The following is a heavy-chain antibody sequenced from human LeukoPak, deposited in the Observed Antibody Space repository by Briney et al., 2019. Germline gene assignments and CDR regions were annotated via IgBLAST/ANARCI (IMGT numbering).Heavy chain of an antibody. CDR3: AKDPDIVVVPAAIWFDP. Sequence: GGSLRLSCAASGFTFSSYAMSWVRQAPGKGLEWVSAISGSGGSTYYADSVKGRFTISRDNSKNTLYLQMNSLRAEDTAVYYCAKDPDIVVVPAAIWFDPSGQGTLVTVSS. J-gene: IGHJ5*02. CDR1: GFTFSSYA. V-gene: IGHV3-23*01. D-gene: IGHD2-2*01. CDR2: ISGSGGST.